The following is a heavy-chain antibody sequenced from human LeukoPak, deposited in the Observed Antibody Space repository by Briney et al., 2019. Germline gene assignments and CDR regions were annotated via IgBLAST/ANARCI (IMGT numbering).Heavy chain of an antibody. V-gene: IGHV3-30*04. Sequence: PGGSLRLSCAVSGFTFSSFPFHWVRQAPGKGLEWVAAISTDGSYKYHGDSVKGRFTISRDNARNSLFLQMNSLRAEDTAVYYCARALYDNSCYYYFGEGDLGDFWGQGTLVTVSS. J-gene: IGHJ4*02. CDR2: ISTDGSYK. D-gene: IGHD3-22*01. CDR3: ARALYDNSCYYYFGEGDLGDF. CDR1: GFTFSSFP.